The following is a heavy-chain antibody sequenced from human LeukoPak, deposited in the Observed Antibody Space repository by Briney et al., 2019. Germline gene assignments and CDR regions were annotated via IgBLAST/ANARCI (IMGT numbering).Heavy chain of an antibody. CDR3: ASHRRSHGSEY. CDR2: VYYSGST. D-gene: IGHD3-10*01. V-gene: IGHV4-59*01. J-gene: IGHJ4*02. CDR1: GGSFEHYF. Sequence: SETLSLTCSVSGGSFEHYFWSWIRQPPGKGLEWIGYVYYSGSTDYSPSLKSRLTISADTSKNQFSLKLSSVTAADTAVYYCASHRRSHGSEYWGQGALVTVSS.